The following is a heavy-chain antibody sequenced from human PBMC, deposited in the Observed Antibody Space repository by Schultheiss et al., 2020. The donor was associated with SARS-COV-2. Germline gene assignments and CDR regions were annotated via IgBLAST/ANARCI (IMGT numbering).Heavy chain of an antibody. CDR2: IYYSGST. CDR3: ARAPHYYDSSGYELALFDY. D-gene: IGHD3-22*01. CDR1: GGSISSYY. V-gene: IGHV4-59*12. J-gene: IGHJ4*02. Sequence: SETLSLTCTVSGGSISSYYWSWIRQPPGKGLEWIGYIYYSGSTYYNPSLKSRVTISVDTSKNQFSLKLSSVTAADTAVYYCARAPHYYDSSGYELALFDYWGQGTLVTVSS.